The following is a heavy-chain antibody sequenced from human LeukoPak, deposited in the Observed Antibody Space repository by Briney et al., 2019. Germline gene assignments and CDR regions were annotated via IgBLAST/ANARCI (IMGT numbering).Heavy chain of an antibody. J-gene: IGHJ4*02. CDR3: ARAFPGLIAVAVGGDY. CDR2: INPNSGGT. D-gene: IGHD6-19*01. Sequence: ASVKVSCKASGYTFTSYGISWVRQAPGQGLEWMGWINPNSGGTNYAQKFQGRVTMTRDTSITTAYMELSRLRSDDTAVYYCARAFPGLIAVAVGGDYWGQGTLVTVSS. V-gene: IGHV1-2*02. CDR1: GYTFTSYG.